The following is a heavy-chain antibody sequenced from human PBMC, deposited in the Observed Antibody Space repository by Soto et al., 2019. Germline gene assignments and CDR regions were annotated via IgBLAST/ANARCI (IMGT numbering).Heavy chain of an antibody. D-gene: IGHD3-22*01. J-gene: IGHJ5*02. CDR1: GYTFTGYY. CDR2: IKPNSGGT. Sequence: ASVKVSCTASGYTFTGYYMHWVRQSPVQGREWMGWIKPNSGGTNYAQKFQGRVTMTRDTSISTAYMELRRLRYDDTAVYYCARSDDYYDSSGYYGWFDPWGQGTLVTVSS. CDR3: ARSDDYYDSSGYYGWFDP. V-gene: IGHV1-2*02.